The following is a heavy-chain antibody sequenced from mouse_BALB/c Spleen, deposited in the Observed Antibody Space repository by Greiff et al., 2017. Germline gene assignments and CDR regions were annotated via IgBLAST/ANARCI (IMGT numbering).Heavy chain of an antibody. CDR2: ISYSGST. CDR3: ARRDYRYYYFDY. J-gene: IGHJ2*01. V-gene: IGHV3-2*02. CDR1: GYSITSDYA. Sequence: EVKLMESGPGLVKPSQSLSLTCTVTGYSITSDYAWNWIRQFPGNKLEWMGYISYSGSTSYNPSLKSRISITRDTSKNQFFLQLNSVTTEDTATYYCARRDYRYYYFDYWGQGTTLTVSS. D-gene: IGHD2-14*01.